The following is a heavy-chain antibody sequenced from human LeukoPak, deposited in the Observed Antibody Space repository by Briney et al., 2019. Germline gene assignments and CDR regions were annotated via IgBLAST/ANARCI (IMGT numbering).Heavy chain of an antibody. CDR3: ARDRYSSSHYYYYYMDV. V-gene: IGHV4-59*01. CDR2: IYYSGST. D-gene: IGHD6-13*01. Sequence: SETLSLTCTVSGGSISSYYWSWIRQPPGKGLEWIGYIYYSGSTNYNPSLKSRVTISVDTSKNQFSLKLSSVTAADTAVYYCARDRYSSSHYYYYYMDVWGKGTTVTVSS. CDR1: GGSISSYY. J-gene: IGHJ6*03.